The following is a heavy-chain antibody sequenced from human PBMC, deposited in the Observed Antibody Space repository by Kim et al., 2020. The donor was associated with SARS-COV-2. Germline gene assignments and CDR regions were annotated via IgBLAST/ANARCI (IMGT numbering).Heavy chain of an antibody. Sequence: SETLSLTCAVYGGSFSGYYWSWIRQPPGKGLEWIGEINHSGSTNYNPSLKSRVTISVDTSKNQFSLKLSSVTAADTAVYYCASRPFRGVIIRNWFDPWGQGTLVTVSS. CDR1: GGSFSGYY. J-gene: IGHJ5*02. D-gene: IGHD3-10*01. V-gene: IGHV4-34*01. CDR2: INHSGST. CDR3: ASRPFRGVIIRNWFDP.